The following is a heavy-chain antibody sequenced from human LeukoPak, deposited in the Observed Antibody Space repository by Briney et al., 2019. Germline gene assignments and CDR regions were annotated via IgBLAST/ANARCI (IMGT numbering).Heavy chain of an antibody. D-gene: IGHD3-10*01. CDR3: ARDLAGSGSYIDY. CDR1: GFTVSSNP. CDR2: TYSAGRS. J-gene: IGHJ4*02. V-gene: IGHV3-53*01. Sequence: PGGSLRLSCVASGFTVSSNPMSWVRQAPGKGLEWVSVTYSAGRSFFADSVKGRFTISRDNAKNSPYLQMNSLRAEDTAVYSCARDLAGSGSYIDYWGQGTLVTVSS.